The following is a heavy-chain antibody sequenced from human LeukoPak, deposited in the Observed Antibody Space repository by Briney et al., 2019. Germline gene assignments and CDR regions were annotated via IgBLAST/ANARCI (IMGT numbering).Heavy chain of an antibody. CDR3: AREIAAAGTIGY. J-gene: IGHJ4*02. CDR1: GYTFTTYA. V-gene: IGHV1-3*01. D-gene: IGHD6-13*01. CDR2: INAGSGNT. Sequence: ASVKVSCKASGYTFTTYAMHWVRQAPGQSLEWMGWINAGSGNTKYSQKFQGRVTITRDTSASTAYMELSSLRSEDTAVYYCAREIAAAGTIGYWGQGTLVTVSS.